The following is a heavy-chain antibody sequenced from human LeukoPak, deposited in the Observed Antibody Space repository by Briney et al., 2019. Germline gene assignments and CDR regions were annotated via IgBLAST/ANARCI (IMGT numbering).Heavy chain of an antibody. CDR2: IYYSGST. Sequence: PSETLSLTCTVPGGSISSYYWSWIRQPPGKGLEWIGYIYYSGSTNYNPSLKSRVTISVDTSKNQFSLKLSSVTAADTAVYYCARGGLYYFDYWGQGTLVTVSS. V-gene: IGHV4-59*01. J-gene: IGHJ4*02. CDR3: ARGGLYYFDY. CDR1: GGSISSYY. D-gene: IGHD3-16*01.